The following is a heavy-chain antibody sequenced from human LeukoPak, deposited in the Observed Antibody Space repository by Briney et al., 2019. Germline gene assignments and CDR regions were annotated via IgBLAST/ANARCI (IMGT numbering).Heavy chain of an antibody. CDR1: GFTFSSYG. J-gene: IGHJ6*02. V-gene: IGHV3-33*01. CDR2: IWYDGSNK. Sequence: GGSLRLSCAASGFTFSSYGMHWVRQAPGKGLEWVAVIWYDGSNKYYADSVKGRFTISRDNSKNTLYLQMNSLRAEDTAVYYCARDRNRLRLKLRFLEWSQDQVYGMDVWGQGTTVTVSS. D-gene: IGHD3-3*01. CDR3: ARDRNRLRLKLRFLEWSQDQVYGMDV.